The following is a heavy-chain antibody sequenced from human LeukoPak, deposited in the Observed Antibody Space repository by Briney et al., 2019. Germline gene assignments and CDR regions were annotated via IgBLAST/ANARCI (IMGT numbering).Heavy chain of an antibody. CDR1: GGTFSSYA. V-gene: IGHV1-69*13. D-gene: IGHD3-22*01. CDR2: IIPIFGTA. CDR3: ATVSPYYYDSSGYLEHDY. Sequence: GASVKVSCKASGGTFSSYAISWVRQAPGQGLEWMGGIIPIFGTANYAQKFQGRVTITADESTGTAYMELSSLRSEDTAVYYCATVSPYYYDSSGYLEHDYWGQGTLVTVSS. J-gene: IGHJ4*02.